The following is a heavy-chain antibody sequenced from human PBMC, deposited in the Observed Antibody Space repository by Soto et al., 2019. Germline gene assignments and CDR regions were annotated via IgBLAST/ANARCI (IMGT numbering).Heavy chain of an antibody. CDR1: GGTFSRYT. CDR3: ARLERYFDWLPFDE. V-gene: IGHV1-69*02. CDR2: IIPILGIA. Sequence: SVKVSCKASGGTFSRYTISWVRQAPGQGLEWMGRIIPILGIANYAQKFQGRVTITADKSTSTAYMELSSLRSEDTAVYYCARLERYFDWLPFDEWGQGTLVTVSS. J-gene: IGHJ4*02. D-gene: IGHD3-9*01.